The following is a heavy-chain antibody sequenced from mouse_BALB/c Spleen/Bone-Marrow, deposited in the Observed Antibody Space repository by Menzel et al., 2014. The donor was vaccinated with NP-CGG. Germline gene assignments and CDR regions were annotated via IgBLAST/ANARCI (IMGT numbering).Heavy chain of an antibody. D-gene: IGHD2-1*01. V-gene: IGHV10-1*02. J-gene: IGHJ4*01. CDR3: VRHGYGNYGAMDY. CDR1: GFTFNTYA. Sequence: EVNVVESGGGLVQPKGSLKLSCAASGFTFNTYAMNWVRQAPGKGLEWVARIRSKSNNYTTYYADSVKDRFTISRYDSQNMLYLQMNNLKTEDIAMYYCVRHGYGNYGAMDYWGQGTSVTVSS. CDR2: IRSKSNNYTT.